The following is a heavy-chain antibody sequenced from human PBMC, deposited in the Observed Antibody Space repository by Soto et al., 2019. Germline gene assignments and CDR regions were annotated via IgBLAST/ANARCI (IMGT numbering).Heavy chain of an antibody. D-gene: IGHD1-7*01. CDR2: SSATGAGT. CDR3: AKDRRAGGNYGFYSDF. CDR1: GFTFSSYG. V-gene: IGHV3-23*01. J-gene: IGHJ4*02. Sequence: EVQLLESGGGLVRPGGSLRPSCAASGFTFSSYGMTWVRQAPGKGLEWVSFSSATGAGTYYADSVKGRFTISRDNSKNTLYLQMTSLRADDTAVYYCAKDRRAGGNYGFYSDFWGQGALVIVSS.